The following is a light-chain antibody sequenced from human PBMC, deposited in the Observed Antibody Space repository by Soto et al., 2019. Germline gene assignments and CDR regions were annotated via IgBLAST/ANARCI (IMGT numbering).Light chain of an antibody. J-gene: IGLJ1*01. CDR2: SNN. V-gene: IGLV1-44*01. Sequence: QSVLTQPPSASGTPGQRVTISCSGSSSNIGSNTVNWYQQLPGTAPKLLIYSNNQRPSGVPDRFPGSKSGTSASLAISGLQSEDEADYYCAAWDDSLSACVFGNGTKVTVL. CDR1: SSNIGSNT. CDR3: AAWDDSLSACV.